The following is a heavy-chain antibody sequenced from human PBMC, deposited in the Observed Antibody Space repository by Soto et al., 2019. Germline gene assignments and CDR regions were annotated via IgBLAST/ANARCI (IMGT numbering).Heavy chain of an antibody. V-gene: IGHV4-39*01. CDR3: ARQSSTSMSSRYFDS. J-gene: IGHJ4*02. D-gene: IGHD5-12*01. Sequence: QLQLQESGPGLVKPSETLSLTCTVSGGSISSSSYFWGWIRQPPGKGLEWIGSIYYSGSTNYNPSLKSRVTTSEDTSKNQFSLKLSSVTAADTAVYYCARQSSTSMSSRYFDSWGQGTLVTVSS. CDR1: GGSISSSSYF. CDR2: IYYSGST.